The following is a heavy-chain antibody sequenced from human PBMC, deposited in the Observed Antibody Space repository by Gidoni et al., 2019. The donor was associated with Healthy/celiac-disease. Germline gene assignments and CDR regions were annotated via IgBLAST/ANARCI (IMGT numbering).Heavy chain of an antibody. D-gene: IGHD2-21*02. CDR1: GGTFSSSA. J-gene: IGHJ4*02. V-gene: IGHV1-69*04. CDR3: ARSFYCGGDCYSGFDY. Sequence: QVQLVQSGAEVKKPGSSVKVSCKASGGTFSSSAISWVRQAPGQGLEWMGRIIPILGIANYAQKFQGRVTITADKSTSTAYMELSSLRSEDTAVYYCARSFYCGGDCYSGFDYWGQGTLVTVSS. CDR2: IIPILGIA.